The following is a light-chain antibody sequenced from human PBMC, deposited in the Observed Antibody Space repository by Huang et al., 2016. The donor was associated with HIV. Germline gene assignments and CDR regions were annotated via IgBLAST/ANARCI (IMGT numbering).Light chain of an antibody. V-gene: IGKV1-39*01. CDR3: QQSYSAPPLT. Sequence: IQMTQSPSPLSASVEDRVTITCRAIQTITSYLNWYQKKPGKAPQLLIYVSSSLQSGGPSRFSGSRSGTDFTLTISSLQPEDFATYYCQQSYSAPPLTFGGGTKVEI. J-gene: IGKJ4*01. CDR1: QTITSY. CDR2: VSS.